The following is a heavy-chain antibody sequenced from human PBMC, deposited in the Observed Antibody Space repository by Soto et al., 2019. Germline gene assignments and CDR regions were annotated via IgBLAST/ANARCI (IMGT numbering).Heavy chain of an antibody. CDR1: GGTFSSYA. CDR3: ARGASIAARPENYFDY. D-gene: IGHD6-6*01. Sequence: QVQLVQSGAEVKKPGSSVKVSCKASGGTFSSYAISWVRQAPGQGLEWMGGIIPIFGTANYAQKFRGRVTITADESTSTAYMELSSLRSEDTAVYYCARGASIAARPENYFDYWGQGTLVTVSS. V-gene: IGHV1-69*12. CDR2: IIPIFGTA. J-gene: IGHJ4*02.